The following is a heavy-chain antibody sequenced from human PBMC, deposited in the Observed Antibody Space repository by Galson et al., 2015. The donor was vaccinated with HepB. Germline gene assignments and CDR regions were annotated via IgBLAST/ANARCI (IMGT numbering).Heavy chain of an antibody. V-gene: IGHV3-30*18. CDR2: ISYDGSSK. D-gene: IGHD3-3*01. CDR3: AKDLLSSGITIFAV. J-gene: IGHJ6*02. Sequence: SLRLSCAPSGFTFSSFAMHWVRQTPGKGPEWVAFISYDGSSKNYADSVEGRFTISRDNSKNTLYLQMNSLRAGDTAVYYCAKDLLSSGITIFAVWGQGTTVTVSS. CDR1: GFTFSSFA.